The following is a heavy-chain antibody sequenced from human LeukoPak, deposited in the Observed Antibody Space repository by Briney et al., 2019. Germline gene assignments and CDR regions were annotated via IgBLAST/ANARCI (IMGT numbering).Heavy chain of an antibody. V-gene: IGHV3-21*01. CDR3: ARESSTIFGVVTDY. D-gene: IGHD3-3*01. J-gene: IGHJ4*02. CDR1: GFTFSSYS. Sequence: GGSLRLSCAASGFTFSSYSMNWVRQAPGKGLEWVSSISSSSSYIYYADSVKGRFTISRDNAKNSLYLQMNSLRAEDTAVYYCARESSTIFGVVTDYWGQGTLVTVSS. CDR2: ISSSSSYI.